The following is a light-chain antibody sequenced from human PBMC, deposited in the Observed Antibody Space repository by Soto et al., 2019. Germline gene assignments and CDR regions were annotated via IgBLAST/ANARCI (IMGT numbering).Light chain of an antibody. V-gene: IGLV3-1*01. J-gene: IGLJ2*01. CDR2: QDS. CDR1: KLGDKY. CDR3: QAWDRSGVV. Sequence: SYELTQPRSVSVSPGQTASITCSGDKLGDKYACWYQQKPGQSPVLVIYQDSKRPSGIPVRFSGSNSWNTATLTISGTQAMDEADYYCQAWDRSGVVFGGGTKLTVL.